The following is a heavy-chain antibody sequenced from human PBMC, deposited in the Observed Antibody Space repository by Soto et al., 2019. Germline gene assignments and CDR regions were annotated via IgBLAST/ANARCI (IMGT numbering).Heavy chain of an antibody. Sequence: GGSLRLSCAASGFTFSNAWMNWVRQAPGKGLEWVGRIKSKTDGGTTDYAAPVKGRFTISRDDSKNTLYLQMNSLKTEDTAVYYCTTPDRYSYGPRSRGYFDYWGQGTLVTVSS. CDR1: GFTFSNAW. J-gene: IGHJ4*02. D-gene: IGHD5-18*01. V-gene: IGHV3-15*07. CDR2: IKSKTDGGTT. CDR3: TTPDRYSYGPRSRGYFDY.